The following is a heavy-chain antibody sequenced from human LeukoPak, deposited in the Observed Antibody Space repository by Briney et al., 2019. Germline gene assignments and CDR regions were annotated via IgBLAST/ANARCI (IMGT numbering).Heavy chain of an antibody. Sequence: GGSLRLSCAASGFTFSSYSMNWVRQAPGKGLEWVSSISSSSSYIYYADSVKGRFTISRDNAKNSLYLQMNSLRAEDTAVYYCATSSSLDGYNCFDYWGQGTLVTVSS. CDR2: ISSSSSYI. D-gene: IGHD5-24*01. J-gene: IGHJ4*02. V-gene: IGHV3-21*01. CDR3: ATSSSLDGYNCFDY. CDR1: GFTFSSYS.